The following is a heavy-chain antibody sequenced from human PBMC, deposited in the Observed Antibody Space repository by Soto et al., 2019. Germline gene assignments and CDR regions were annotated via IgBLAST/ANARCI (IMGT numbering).Heavy chain of an antibody. CDR3: ARDKRGPYDILTGYYLNYYYYGMDV. Sequence: ASVKVSCKASGYTFTSYGISWVRQAPGQGLEWMGWISAYNGNTNYAQKLQGRVTMTTDTSTSTAYMELRSLRSDDTAVYYCARDKRGPYDILTGYYLNYYYYGMDVWGQGTTVTSP. V-gene: IGHV1-18*01. D-gene: IGHD3-9*01. J-gene: IGHJ6*02. CDR1: GYTFTSYG. CDR2: ISAYNGNT.